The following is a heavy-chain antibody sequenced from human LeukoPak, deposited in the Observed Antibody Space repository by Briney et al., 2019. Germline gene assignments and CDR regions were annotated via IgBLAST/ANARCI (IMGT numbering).Heavy chain of an antibody. CDR3: ARALIVYGSGSYFDY. Sequence: ASVTVSCKPSGYTFTTYSIHGVRQAPGQGLEWMAWINVGNGNTKYSQTVQGSLTIPTDTSASTAYMELSSLRSEDTALYFCARALIVYGSGSYFDYWGQGTLVSVAS. D-gene: IGHD3-10*01. V-gene: IGHV1-3*01. CDR2: INVGNGNT. J-gene: IGHJ4*02. CDR1: GYTFTTYS.